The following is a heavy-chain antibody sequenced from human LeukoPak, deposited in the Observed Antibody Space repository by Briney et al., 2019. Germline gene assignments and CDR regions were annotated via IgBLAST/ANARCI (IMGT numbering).Heavy chain of an antibody. CDR1: GFTFSSYA. D-gene: IGHD3-10*01. J-gene: IGHJ5*02. CDR2: ISYDGSNK. V-gene: IGHV3-30*04. Sequence: GGSLRLSCAASGFTFSSYAMHWVRQAPGKGLEWVAVISYDGSNKYYADSVKGRSTISRDNSKNTLYLQMNSLRAEDTAVYYCAREGRVGYYGSGSYSPHNWFDPWGQGTLVTVSS. CDR3: AREGRVGYYGSGSYSPHNWFDP.